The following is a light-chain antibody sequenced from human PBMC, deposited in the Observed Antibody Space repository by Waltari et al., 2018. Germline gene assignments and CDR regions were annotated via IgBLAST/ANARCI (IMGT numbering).Light chain of an antibody. CDR2: STD. V-gene: IGLV3-19*01. Sequence: SSELTQDPAVSVALGQTVTITCQGDSLRTYAADWYQQRPGQAPILVLFSTDDRPSGIPDRVSGSSSRDTASLTITDTQAEDEAAYYCSSRDPTINAVVFGGGTKLTVL. CDR1: SLRTYA. J-gene: IGLJ2*01. CDR3: SSRDPTINAVV.